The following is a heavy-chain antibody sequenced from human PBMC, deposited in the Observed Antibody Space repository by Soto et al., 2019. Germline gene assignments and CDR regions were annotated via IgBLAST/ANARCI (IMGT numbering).Heavy chain of an antibody. CDR2: IYYSGST. CDR1: GGSISSYY. Sequence: PSETLSLTCTVSGGSISSYYWSWIRQPPGKGLEWIGYIYYSGSTNYNPSLKSRVTISVDTSKNQFSLKLSSVTAADTAVYYCARDRSIFGVATPSYYMDVWGKGTTVTVSS. CDR3: ARDRSIFGVATPSYYMDV. D-gene: IGHD3-3*01. V-gene: IGHV4-59*01. J-gene: IGHJ6*03.